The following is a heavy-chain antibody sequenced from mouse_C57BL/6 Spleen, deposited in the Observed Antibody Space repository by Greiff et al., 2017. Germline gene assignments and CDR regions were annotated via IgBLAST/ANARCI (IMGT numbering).Heavy chain of an antibody. Sequence: EVQLQQSGPELVKPGASVKISCKASGYTFTDYYMNWVKQSHGKSLEWIGDINPNNGGTSYNQKFKGKATLTVDKSSSTAYMELRSLTSEDSAVYYCARIFRLIYGEFDYWGQGTTLTVSS. CDR3: ARIFRLIYGEFDY. D-gene: IGHD1-1*01. V-gene: IGHV1-26*01. CDR2: INPNNGGT. CDR1: GYTFTDYY. J-gene: IGHJ2*01.